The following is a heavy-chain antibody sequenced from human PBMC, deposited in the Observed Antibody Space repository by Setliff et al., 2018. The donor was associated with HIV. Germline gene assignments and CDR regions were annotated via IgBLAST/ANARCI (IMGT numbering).Heavy chain of an antibody. CDR2: ISGGGAT. J-gene: IGHJ4*02. V-gene: IGHV3-23*01. CDR1: GFTFNTYD. CDR3: ANRLNYIVATDY. Sequence: PGGSLRLSCTVSGFTFNTYDMSWVRQAPGKGLEWVSSISGGGATYYADSVKGRFTISRDNSKNTLYLQMNSLRADDTAVYYCANRLNYIVATDYWGQGTLVTVSS. D-gene: IGHD5-12*01.